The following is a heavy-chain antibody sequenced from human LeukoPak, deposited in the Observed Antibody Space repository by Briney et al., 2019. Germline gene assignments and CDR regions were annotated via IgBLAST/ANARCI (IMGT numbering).Heavy chain of an antibody. CDR3: ARAIKTAAGTLNWFDP. CDR2: IYPGDSDT. CDR1: GYSFTSYW. Sequence: GESLNISCKGSGYSFTSYWIGWVRQMPGKGLEWMGIIYPGDSDTRYSPSFQGQVTISADKSISTAYLQWSSLKASDTATYYCARAIKTAAGTLNWFDPWGQGTLVTVSS. D-gene: IGHD6-25*01. V-gene: IGHV5-51*01. J-gene: IGHJ5*02.